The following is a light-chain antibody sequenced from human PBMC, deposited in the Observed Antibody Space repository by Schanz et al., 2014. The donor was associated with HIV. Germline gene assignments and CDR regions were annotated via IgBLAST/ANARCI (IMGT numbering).Light chain of an antibody. J-gene: IGKJ2*01. V-gene: IGKV3-15*01. CDR1: QTVSNN. CDR3: QQYSDWPPST. CDR2: GAS. Sequence: EIVMTQSPGTLSVSPGERATLSCRASQTVSNNLAWYQQKPGQAPRLLIYGASTRVTGIPARFSGSGSGTEFTLTISGLQSEDFAVYYCQQYSDWPPSTFGQGTKLEIK.